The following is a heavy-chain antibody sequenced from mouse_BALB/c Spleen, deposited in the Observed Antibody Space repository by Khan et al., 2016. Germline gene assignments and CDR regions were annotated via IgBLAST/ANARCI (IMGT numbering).Heavy chain of an antibody. CDR3: ARGYDWYFDV. D-gene: IGHD2-14*01. Sequence: QVRLQQSGAELVRPGTSVKVSCKASGYAFTNYLIEWVKQRPGQGLEWIGVINPGSGGTNYNEKFKGKATLTADKSSSTAYMQLSSLTSDDSAVYFCARGYDWYFDVWGAGTPVTVSS. CDR2: INPGSGGT. CDR1: GYAFTNYL. J-gene: IGHJ1*01. V-gene: IGHV1-54*01.